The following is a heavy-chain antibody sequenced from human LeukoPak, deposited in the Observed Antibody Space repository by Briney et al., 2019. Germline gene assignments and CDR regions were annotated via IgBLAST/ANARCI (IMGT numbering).Heavy chain of an antibody. CDR3: AKGSKAVLFTRDHYMDV. CDR2: ISGSGGST. D-gene: IGHD6-19*01. CDR1: GFTFSSYS. Sequence: PGGSLRLSCAASGFTFSSYSMNWVRQAPGKGLEWVSAISGSGGSTFYADSVKGRFTISRDNSKNTLYLHMNSLRAEDTAVYFCAKGSKAVLFTRDHYMDVWGKGTTVTISS. V-gene: IGHV3-23*01. J-gene: IGHJ6*03.